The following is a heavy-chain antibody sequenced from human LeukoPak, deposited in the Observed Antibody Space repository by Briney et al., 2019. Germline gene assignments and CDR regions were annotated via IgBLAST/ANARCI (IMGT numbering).Heavy chain of an antibody. CDR3: ARVIAAAGYDAFDI. CDR1: GYTFTGYY. Sequence: ASVKVSCKASGYTFTGYYMHGGRQAPGQGLEWMGWINPNSGGTNYAQKFQGRVTMTRDTSISTAYMELSRLRSDDTAVYYCARVIAAAGYDAFDIWGQGTMVTVSS. CDR2: INPNSGGT. V-gene: IGHV1-2*02. D-gene: IGHD6-13*01. J-gene: IGHJ3*02.